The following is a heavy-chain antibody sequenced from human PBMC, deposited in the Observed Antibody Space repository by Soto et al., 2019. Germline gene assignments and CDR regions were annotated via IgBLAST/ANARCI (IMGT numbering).Heavy chain of an antibody. CDR3: ARWVEVSLDYFDS. CDR2: IFHTGRT. D-gene: IGHD2-15*01. Sequence: SAALPVTTRFSTDFMTNGWYYWSWVRQKPGKGLEWIGHIFHTGRTHFNPSLKSRVSISVDTSNYQFSLYLMSVTAADTAVYFCARWVEVSLDYFDSWGQG. CDR1: TDFMTNGWYY. V-gene: IGHV4-31*02. J-gene: IGHJ4*02.